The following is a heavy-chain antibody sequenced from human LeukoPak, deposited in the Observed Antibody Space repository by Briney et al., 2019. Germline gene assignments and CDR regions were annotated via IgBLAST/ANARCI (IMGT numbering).Heavy chain of an antibody. CDR1: GFTFDDYG. D-gene: IGHD6-6*01. CDR2: INWNGGST. J-gene: IGHJ4*02. Sequence: PGGSLRLSCAASGFTFDDYGMSWVRQAPGKGLEWVSGINWNGGSTGYADSVKGRFTISRDNAKNSLYLQMNSLRAEDTALYYCARDSAARRFGPYYFDYWGQGTLVTVSS. CDR3: ARDSAARRFGPYYFDY. V-gene: IGHV3-20*04.